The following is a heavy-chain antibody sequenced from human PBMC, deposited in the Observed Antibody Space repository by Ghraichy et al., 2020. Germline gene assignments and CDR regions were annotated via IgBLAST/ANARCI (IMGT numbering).Heavy chain of an antibody. Sequence: SQTLSLTCTVSGGSISSYYWSWIRQPAGKGLEWIGRIYTSGSTNYNPSLKSRVTMSVDTSKNQFSLTLSSVTAADPAVYYCARARYCSGGSCHLFDYWGQGTLVTVSS. CDR2: IYTSGST. CDR1: GGSISSYY. CDR3: ARARYCSGGSCHLFDY. D-gene: IGHD2-15*01. J-gene: IGHJ4*02. V-gene: IGHV4-4*07.